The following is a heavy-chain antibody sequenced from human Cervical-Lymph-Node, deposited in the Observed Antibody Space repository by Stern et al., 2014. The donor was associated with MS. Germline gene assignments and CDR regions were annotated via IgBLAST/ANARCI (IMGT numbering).Heavy chain of an antibody. CDR2: IYPGDSDT. CDR1: GYRFTTYW. D-gene: IGHD1-1*01. Sequence: VQLVQSGIEVKKPGESLKISCKGSGYRFTTYWIAWVRQMPGKGLEWMGIIYPGDSDTTYSPSFQGQVTISADKSITTAYLQWSSLKASDTAMYYCEKASWNDDAFDIWGQGTMVTVSS. V-gene: IGHV5-51*03. J-gene: IGHJ3*02. CDR3: EKASWNDDAFDI.